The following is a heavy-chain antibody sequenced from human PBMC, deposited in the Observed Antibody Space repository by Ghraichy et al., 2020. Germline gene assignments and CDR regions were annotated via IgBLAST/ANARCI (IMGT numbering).Heavy chain of an antibody. CDR3: AKDGHRGNIVATIYYFEH. Sequence: GESLNISCAASGFTFRSYGMHWVRQAPGKGLEWVAFISYDGDNKFYADSVKGRFTISRDNSKNTLYLQMKSLRAEDTAMYYCAKDGHRGNIVATIYYFEHWGQGTLVTVSS. D-gene: IGHD5-12*01. CDR2: ISYDGDNK. CDR1: GFTFRSYG. J-gene: IGHJ4*02. V-gene: IGHV3-30*18.